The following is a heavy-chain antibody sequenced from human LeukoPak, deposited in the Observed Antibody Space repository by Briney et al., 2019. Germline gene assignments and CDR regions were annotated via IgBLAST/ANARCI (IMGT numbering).Heavy chain of an antibody. Sequence: PGGSLRLSCAASGFTFSGHWMDWVRQAPGKGLMYVSRINPDGSAIGYADSVKGRFTISRDNAKNSLYLQMNSLRAEDTALYYCAKLVAAAGGFDPWGQGTLVTVSS. J-gene: IGHJ5*02. CDR2: INPDGSAI. CDR3: AKLVAAAGGFDP. CDR1: GFTFSGHW. V-gene: IGHV3-74*01. D-gene: IGHD6-13*01.